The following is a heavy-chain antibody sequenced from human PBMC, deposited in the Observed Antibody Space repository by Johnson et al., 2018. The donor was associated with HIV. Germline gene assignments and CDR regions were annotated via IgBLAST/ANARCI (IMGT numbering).Heavy chain of an antibody. J-gene: IGHJ3*02. CDR3: ARRNSGSLSFDI. CDR1: GFTFDDYG. CDR2: LNWNGGTT. Sequence: VQLVESGGVVVQPGGSLRLSCAASGFTFDDYGLTWVRQAPGKGLEWVSGLNWNGGTTGYADSVKGRCTISRDNGKNSLYLQMNSLRAEDTALYYCARRNSGSLSFDIWGQGTMVTVSS. V-gene: IGHV3-20*04. D-gene: IGHD1-26*01.